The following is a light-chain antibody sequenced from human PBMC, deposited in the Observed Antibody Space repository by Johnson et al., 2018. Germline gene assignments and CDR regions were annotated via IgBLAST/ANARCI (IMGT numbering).Light chain of an antibody. CDR3: GTWDSSLSAGNG. Sequence: QSVLTQPPSVSAAPGQKVTISCSGSSSNIGNNYVSWYQQLPGTAPTLLIYENNKRPSGIPDRFSGSKSGTSATLGITGLQTGDEADYYCGTWDSSLSAGNGFGTGPKVPVL. CDR2: ENN. V-gene: IGLV1-51*02. CDR1: SSNIGNNY. J-gene: IGLJ1*01.